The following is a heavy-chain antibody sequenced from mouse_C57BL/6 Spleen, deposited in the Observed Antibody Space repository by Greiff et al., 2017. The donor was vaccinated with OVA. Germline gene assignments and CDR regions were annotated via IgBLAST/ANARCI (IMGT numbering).Heavy chain of an antibody. CDR1: GYTFTDYE. Sequence: VQLQQSGAELVRPGASVTLSCKASGYTFTDYELHWVKQTPVHGLEWIGAIDPETGGTAYNQKFKGKAILTADKSSSTAYMELRSLTSEDSAVYYCTAYAMDYWGQGTSVTVSS. CDR2: IDPETGGT. J-gene: IGHJ4*01. V-gene: IGHV1-15*01. CDR3: TAYAMDY.